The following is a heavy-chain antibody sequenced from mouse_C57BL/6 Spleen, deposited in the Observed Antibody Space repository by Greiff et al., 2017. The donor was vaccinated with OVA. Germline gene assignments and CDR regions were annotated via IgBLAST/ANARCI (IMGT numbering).Heavy chain of an antibody. CDR3: ASGLRGAMDY. Sequence: QVQLQQPGTDLVKPGASVKLSCKASGYTFTSYWMHWVQQRPGQGLEWIGNINPSNGGPNYNEKFKSKATLTVDKSSSTAYMQISSLTSEDSAVYYCASGLRGAMDYWGQGTSVTVSS. D-gene: IGHD2-2*01. CDR2: INPSNGGP. CDR1: GYTFTSYW. J-gene: IGHJ4*01. V-gene: IGHV1-53*01.